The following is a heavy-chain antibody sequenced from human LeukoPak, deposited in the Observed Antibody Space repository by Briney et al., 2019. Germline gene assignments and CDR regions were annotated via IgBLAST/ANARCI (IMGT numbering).Heavy chain of an antibody. J-gene: IGHJ4*02. CDR2: ISSSSSYI. V-gene: IGHV3-21*01. D-gene: IGHD3-22*01. CDR3: ARGRNYYDSSGYYYVGGDY. Sequence: GGSLRLSCAASGFTFSSYVMSWVRQAPGKGLEWVSSISSSSSYIYYADSVKGRFTISRDNAKNSLYLQMNSLRAEDTAVYYCARGRNYYDSSGYYYVGGDYWGQGTLVTVSS. CDR1: GFTFSSYV.